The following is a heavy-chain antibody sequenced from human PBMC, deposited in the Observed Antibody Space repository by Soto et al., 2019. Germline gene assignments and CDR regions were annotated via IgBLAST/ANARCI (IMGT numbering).Heavy chain of an antibody. CDR3: ARDKREQWLSTFDY. Sequence: QVQLVESGGGVVQRGRSLRLSCSASGFTFSSYAMHWVRQAPGKGLEWVAVISYDGSNKYYADSVKGRFTISRDNSKNTLYLQMNSLRAEDTAVYYCARDKREQWLSTFDYWGQGTLVTVSS. J-gene: IGHJ4*02. D-gene: IGHD6-19*01. V-gene: IGHV3-30-3*01. CDR2: ISYDGSNK. CDR1: GFTFSSYA.